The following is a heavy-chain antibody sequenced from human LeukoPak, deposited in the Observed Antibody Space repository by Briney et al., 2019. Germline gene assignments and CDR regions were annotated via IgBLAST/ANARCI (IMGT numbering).Heavy chain of an antibody. J-gene: IGHJ5*02. V-gene: IGHV3-7*03. CDR2: IKQDGSEK. D-gene: IGHD3-16*02. Sequence: GGSLRLSCAASGFTFSRYWMSWVRQAPGKGLEWVANIKQDGSEKYYVDSVKGRFTISRDNAKNSLYLQMNSLRAEDTAVYYCAKVENDYVWGSYRTFDPWGQGTLVTVSS. CDR1: GFTFSRYW. CDR3: AKVENDYVWGSYRTFDP.